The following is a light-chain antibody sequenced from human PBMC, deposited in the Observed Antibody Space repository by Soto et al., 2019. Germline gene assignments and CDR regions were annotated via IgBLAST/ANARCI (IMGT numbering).Light chain of an antibody. CDR2: DAS. J-gene: IGKJ5*01. V-gene: IGKV1-5*01. Sequence: DIQMTQSPSTLSASVGDRVTITCRASQSISSWLAWYQQNPGKAPKLLIYDASSLESGVPSRFRGSGSGTEFTLTISSLKPDDFETYYCQQYNSYFITFGQGTRLEIK. CDR1: QSISSW. CDR3: QQYNSYFIT.